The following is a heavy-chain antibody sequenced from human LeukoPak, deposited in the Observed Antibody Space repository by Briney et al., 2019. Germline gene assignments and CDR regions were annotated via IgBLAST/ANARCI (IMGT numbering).Heavy chain of an antibody. CDR1: GFTFSNAW. CDR2: ISYDGSNK. CDR3: AKGSDIDY. D-gene: IGHD3-9*01. V-gene: IGHV3-30*18. J-gene: IGHJ4*02. Sequence: PGGSLRLSCAASGFTFSNAWMSWVRQAPGKGLEWVAVISYDGSNKYYADSVKGRFTISRDNSKNTLYLQMNGLRAEDTAVYYCAKGSDIDYWGQGTLVTVSS.